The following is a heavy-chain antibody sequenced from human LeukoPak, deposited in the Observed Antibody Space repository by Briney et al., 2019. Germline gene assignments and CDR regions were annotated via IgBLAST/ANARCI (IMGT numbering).Heavy chain of an antibody. V-gene: IGHV3-33*01. Sequence: GRSLRLSCAASGFTFSSYGMHWVRQAPGKGLEWVAVIWYDGSNKYYADSVKGRFPISRDNSKNTLYLQMNSLRAEDTAVYYCARGQPGDPIDYWGQGTLVTASS. J-gene: IGHJ4*02. D-gene: IGHD1-14*01. CDR1: GFTFSSYG. CDR3: ARGQPGDPIDY. CDR2: IWYDGSNK.